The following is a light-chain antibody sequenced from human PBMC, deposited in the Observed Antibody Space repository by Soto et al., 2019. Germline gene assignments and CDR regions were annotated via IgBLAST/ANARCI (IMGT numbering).Light chain of an antibody. J-gene: IGLJ2*01. Sequence: QSALTQPRSVSGSPVQSVTISCTGTSSDVCGYNYLSWYQQHPGKAPKLMIYDFSKRPSGIPDRFSGSKSGNRAYLNISGIQAEDEADYYCCSYAGSYTYVVFGGGTKLTV. V-gene: IGLV2-11*01. CDR2: DFS. CDR1: SSDVCGYNY. CDR3: CSYAGSYTYVV.